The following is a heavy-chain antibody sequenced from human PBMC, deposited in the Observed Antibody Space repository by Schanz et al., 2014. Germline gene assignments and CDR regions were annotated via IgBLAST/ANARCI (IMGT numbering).Heavy chain of an antibody. CDR2: ISAQTGDT. J-gene: IGHJ3*02. CDR3: TRGGYSYALSAFDI. D-gene: IGHD5-18*01. CDR1: GYAFTTYG. Sequence: QVQLVQSGAEVKKPGASVRVSCKVSGYAFTTYGINWVRQAPGQGLEWIGWISAQTGDTRYAQKMQGRVTMTTDTSTGTAYMELRSLRSDDTALYYCTRGGYSYALSAFDIWGQGTMVTVSS. V-gene: IGHV1-18*01.